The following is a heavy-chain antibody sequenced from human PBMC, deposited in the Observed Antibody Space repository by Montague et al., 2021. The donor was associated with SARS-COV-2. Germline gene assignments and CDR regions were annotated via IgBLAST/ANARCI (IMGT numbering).Heavy chain of an antibody. V-gene: IGHV4-39*01. J-gene: IGHJ4*02. CDR3: ARQLPSYCATNKCYPYYFDG. CDR2: LSYTGRT. D-gene: IGHD2-8*01. Sequence: SETLSLTCTVSGGSIISPDYYWGWIRKSPVKGLEWIGSLSYTGRTYYNPSLRSRVSFSMDTSKNHFSLSLSSLTVADTAVYFCARQLPSYCATNKCYPYYFDGWGQGALVTVSS. CDR1: GGSIISPDYY.